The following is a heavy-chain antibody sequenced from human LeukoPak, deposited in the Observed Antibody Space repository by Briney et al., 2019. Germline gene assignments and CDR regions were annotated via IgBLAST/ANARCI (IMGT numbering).Heavy chain of an antibody. J-gene: IGHJ4*02. D-gene: IGHD2-2*01. Sequence: PGGSLRVSCAASGFTFSSYWMSWVRQAPGKGLEWVANIKQDGSEKYYVDSVKGRFTISRDNAKNSLYLQMNSLRAEDTAVYYCAREYCSSTSCHRLLYYFDYWGQGTLVTVSS. CDR2: IKQDGSEK. V-gene: IGHV3-7*01. CDR3: AREYCSSTSCHRLLYYFDY. CDR1: GFTFSSYW.